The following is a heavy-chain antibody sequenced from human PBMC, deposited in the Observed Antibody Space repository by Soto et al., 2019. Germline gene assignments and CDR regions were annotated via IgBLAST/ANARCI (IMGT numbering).Heavy chain of an antibody. V-gene: IGHV1-69*01. CDR2: FIPMFNKP. CDR3: ARGQFHHVSNYYYALDV. CDR1: GGTSSGYA. Sequence: QVQLVQSGAEVKKPGSPVKVSCKASGGTSSGYAISWLRQAPGQGLEWRGGFIPMFNKPHSARKFQGRVTITADESTSTAYMDLSSLRSEDTAVYYCARGQFHHVSNYYYALDVWGQGTTVTVSS. J-gene: IGHJ6*02.